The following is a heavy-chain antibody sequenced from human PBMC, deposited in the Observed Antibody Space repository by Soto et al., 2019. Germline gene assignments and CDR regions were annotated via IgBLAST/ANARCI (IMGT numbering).Heavy chain of an antibody. D-gene: IGHD4-17*01. Sequence: QVQLQQWGAGLLKPSETLSLTCAVYGGSFSGYYWSWIRQPPGKGLEWIGEINHSGSTNYNPSLKSRVTISVDTSKHQFSLKLSSVTAADTAVYYCAREDGDYGVIDYWGQGTLVTVSS. J-gene: IGHJ4*02. V-gene: IGHV4-34*01. CDR3: AREDGDYGVIDY. CDR2: INHSGST. CDR1: GGSFSGYY.